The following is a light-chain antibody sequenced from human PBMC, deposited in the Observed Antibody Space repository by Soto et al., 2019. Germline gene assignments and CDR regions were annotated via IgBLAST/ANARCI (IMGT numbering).Light chain of an antibody. J-gene: IGKJ2*01. CDR3: QQLNSYPRMYT. Sequence: DIQLTQSPSFLSASVGDRVTITCRASPGISSYLAWYQQKPGKAPKLLIYAASTLQSGVPSRFSGSGSGTEFTLTISSLQPEDFATYYCQQLNSYPRMYTFGQGTKLEIK. V-gene: IGKV1-9*01. CDR1: PGISSY. CDR2: AAS.